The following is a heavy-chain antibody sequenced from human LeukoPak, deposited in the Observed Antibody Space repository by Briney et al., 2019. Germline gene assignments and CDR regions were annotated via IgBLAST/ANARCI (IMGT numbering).Heavy chain of an antibody. V-gene: IGHV3-48*01. CDR2: IDSSSSTI. J-gene: IGHJ4*02. Sequence: GGSLTLSCAVSGFPFITYNMNWVRQAPGKGPEWVSYIDSSSSTIYYADSVKGRFTVSRDNAKNSLDLQMNSLRADDTAVYYCVRDRGISFYFDYWGQGTLVTVSS. CDR3: VRDRGISFYFDY. D-gene: IGHD3-16*02. CDR1: GFPFITYN.